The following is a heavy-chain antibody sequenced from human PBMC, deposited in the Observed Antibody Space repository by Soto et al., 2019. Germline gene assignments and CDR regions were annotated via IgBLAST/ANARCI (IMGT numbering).Heavy chain of an antibody. CDR2: IIPIFGTA. CDR3: ARQAGPLRYYFDY. J-gene: IGHJ4*02. Sequence: WASVKVSCKASGGTFSSYAISWVRQAPGQGLEWMGGIIPIFGTANYAQKFQGRVTITADESTSTAYMELSSLRSEDTAVYYCARQAGPLRYYFDYWGQGTPVKVSS. V-gene: IGHV1-69*13. CDR1: GGTFSSYA.